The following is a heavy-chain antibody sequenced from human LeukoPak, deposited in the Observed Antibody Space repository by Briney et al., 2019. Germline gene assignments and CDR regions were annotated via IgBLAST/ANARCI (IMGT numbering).Heavy chain of an antibody. CDR1: GGSFGGYY. J-gene: IGHJ4*02. D-gene: IGHD3-22*01. Sequence: PSETLSLTCAVYGGSFGGYYWSWIRRPPGRGLDWIGEINHSGSTNYNPSLKSRVTISVDTSKNQYSLKLSSVAAADTAVYYCARRIFGSSGYYGNFDDWGQGTLVTVSS. CDR2: INHSGST. V-gene: IGHV4-34*01. CDR3: ARRIFGSSGYYGNFDD.